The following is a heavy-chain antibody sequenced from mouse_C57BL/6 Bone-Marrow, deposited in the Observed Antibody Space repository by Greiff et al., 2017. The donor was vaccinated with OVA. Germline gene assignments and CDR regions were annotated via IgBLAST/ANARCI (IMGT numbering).Heavy chain of an antibody. J-gene: IGHJ3*01. V-gene: IGHV1-69*01. D-gene: IGHD2-3*01. CDR1: GYTFTSYW. Sequence: QVQLQQSGAELVMPGASVKLSCKASGYTFTSYWMHWVKQRPGQGLEWIGEIDPSDSYTNYNPKFKGKSTLTVDKSSSTAYMQLSSLTSEDSAVYYCARRDGYYPWFAYWGQGTLVTVSA. CDR3: ARRDGYYPWFAY. CDR2: IDPSDSYT.